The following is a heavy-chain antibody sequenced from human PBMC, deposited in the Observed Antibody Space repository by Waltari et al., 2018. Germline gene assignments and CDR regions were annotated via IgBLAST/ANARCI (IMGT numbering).Heavy chain of an antibody. CDR3: ARDGQTNWDLDF. J-gene: IGHJ4*02. Sequence: EVQLVESGGGLVQPGGSLRLSCSASGFPFTDRPMNGGRQAPGKGLEFVSYISDSGNTIYYADSVRGRFTISRDLAKNSLYLQMNSLRAEDTAVYYCARDGQTNWDLDFWGQGALVTVSS. CDR2: ISDSGNTI. D-gene: IGHD2-8*01. CDR1: GFPFTDRP. V-gene: IGHV3-48*01.